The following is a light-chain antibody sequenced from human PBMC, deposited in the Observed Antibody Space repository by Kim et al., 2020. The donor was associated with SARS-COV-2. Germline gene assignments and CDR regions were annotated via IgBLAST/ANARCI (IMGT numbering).Light chain of an antibody. J-gene: IGKJ4*01. V-gene: IGKV3-15*01. CDR1: QSVSSN. Sequence: EIVMTQSPATLSVSPGERATLSCRASQSVSSNYLAWYQQKPGQAPRLLIYGASTRATGIPARFSGSGSGTEFTLTISSLQSEDFAVYYCQQYSNWPLTFGGGTKVDIK. CDR3: QQYSNWPLT. CDR2: GAS.